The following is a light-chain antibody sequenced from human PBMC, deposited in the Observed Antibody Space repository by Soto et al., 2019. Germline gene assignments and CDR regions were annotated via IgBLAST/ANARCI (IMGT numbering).Light chain of an antibody. Sequence: DIQMTQSPSSLSASVGYRVTMTCRASQNINSYLNWYQHKAGQAPKLLIYVASNVQSGVPSRFSASGFGTDFTLTINSLQPEDFATYYCQQSYNSPVTFGQGTRLEIK. J-gene: IGKJ5*01. CDR3: QQSYNSPVT. CDR1: QNINSY. CDR2: VAS. V-gene: IGKV1-39*01.